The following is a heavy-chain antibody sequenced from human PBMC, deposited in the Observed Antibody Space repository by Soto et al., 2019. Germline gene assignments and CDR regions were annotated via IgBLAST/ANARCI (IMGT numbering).Heavy chain of an antibody. D-gene: IGHD1-26*01. Sequence: GASLKISCEGSGYTFTYYWIGLVRQMPGKGLEWIGVTSPFDSDTRYSPSFQGRVTISAVQSTNTAYLELSRLQASDTALYSCGRRYGRATPGIDYWDQGTLFTISS. CDR2: TSPFDSDT. CDR3: GRRYGRATPGIDY. J-gene: IGHJ4*01. V-gene: IGHV5-51*01. CDR1: GYTFTYYW.